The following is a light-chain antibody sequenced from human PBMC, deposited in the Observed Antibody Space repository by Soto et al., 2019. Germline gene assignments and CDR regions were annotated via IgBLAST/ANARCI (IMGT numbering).Light chain of an antibody. Sequence: DIQMTQSPSSLSASVGDRVTITCLASQSISTWLAWYQLKPGKAPKLLIYKASNLQSGVPSRFSGSGSGTEFTLTISILQPDDFATYYCQQYNVFSPYTFGQGTKLAI. V-gene: IGKV1-5*03. J-gene: IGKJ2*01. CDR2: KAS. CDR3: QQYNVFSPYT. CDR1: QSISTW.